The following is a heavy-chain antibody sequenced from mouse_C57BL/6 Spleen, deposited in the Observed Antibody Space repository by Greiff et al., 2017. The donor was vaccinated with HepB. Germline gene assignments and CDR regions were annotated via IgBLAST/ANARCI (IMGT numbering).Heavy chain of an antibody. J-gene: IGHJ1*03. Sequence: VQLQQSGAELVRPGASVKLSCTASGFNIKDYYMHWVKQRPEQGLEWIGRIDPEDGDTEYAPKFQGKATMTADTSSNTAYLQLSSLRSEDTAVYYCTTHYYGSRGYFDVWGTGTTVTVSS. CDR1: GFNIKDYY. CDR2: IDPEDGDT. CDR3: TTHYYGSRGYFDV. D-gene: IGHD1-1*01. V-gene: IGHV14-1*01.